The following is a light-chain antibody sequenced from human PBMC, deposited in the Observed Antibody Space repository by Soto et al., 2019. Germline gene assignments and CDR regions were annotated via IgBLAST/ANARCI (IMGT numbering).Light chain of an antibody. J-gene: IGLJ2*01. V-gene: IGLV2-14*01. CDR3: SSYTSSSTVV. CDR2: DVR. CDR1: SRDVGGYNY. Sequence: QSVLTQPASVSGSPGQSITISCTATSRDVGGYNYVSWYQQHPGKAPKLMSYDVRNRPSGVSNRFSGSKSGNTASLTISGLQAEDEADYYCSSYTSSSTVVFGGGTKLTVL.